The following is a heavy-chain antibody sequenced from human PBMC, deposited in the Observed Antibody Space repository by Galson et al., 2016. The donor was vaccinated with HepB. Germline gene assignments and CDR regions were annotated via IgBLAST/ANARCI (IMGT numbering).Heavy chain of an antibody. J-gene: IGHJ6*04. D-gene: IGHD2-2*01. CDR2: ISMSGGSR. CDR3: VQGSTAPAV. V-gene: IGHV3-23*01. CDR1: GFTFSSYG. Sequence: SLRLSCAASGFTFSSYGMTWVRQAPGKGLEDVSSISMSGGSRDYAESVKGRFTISRDNSRSTLSLQMNSLTADDTAIYYCVQGSTAPAVWGKGTTVTVSS.